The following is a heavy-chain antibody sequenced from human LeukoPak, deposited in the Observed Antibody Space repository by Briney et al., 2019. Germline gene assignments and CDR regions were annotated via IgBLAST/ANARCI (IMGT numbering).Heavy chain of an antibody. V-gene: IGHV1-69*06. Sequence: ASVKVSCKTTEDTLRNVAFSWVRQAPGQGLEWLGGIIPMIATASYSQKFQGRVSINADKSTNTVYMELSSLKLEDTAVYYCARGAGWLYDWGQGTLVIASS. CDR2: IIPMIATA. CDR3: ARGAGWLYD. D-gene: IGHD3-22*01. J-gene: IGHJ4*02. CDR1: EDTLRNVA.